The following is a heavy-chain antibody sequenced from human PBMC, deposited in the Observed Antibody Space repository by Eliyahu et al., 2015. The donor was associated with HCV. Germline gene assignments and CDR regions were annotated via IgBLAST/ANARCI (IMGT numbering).Heavy chain of an antibody. Sequence: QVQLVESGGGLVKPGGSLRLSCAASGFTFSDHYMSWIRQAPGKGLVWVSYISSRGGTTYYEDSVRGRFTISRDNTKKSLYLQMNSLRAEDTAVYYCASRIAAGTGGYDSWGQGTLVTVSS. CDR3: ASRIAAGTGGYDS. CDR2: ISSRGGTT. CDR1: GFTFSDHY. D-gene: IGHD6-13*01. V-gene: IGHV3-11*01. J-gene: IGHJ4*02.